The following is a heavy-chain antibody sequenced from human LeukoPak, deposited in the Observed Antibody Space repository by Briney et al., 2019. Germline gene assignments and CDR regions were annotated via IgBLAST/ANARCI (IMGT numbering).Heavy chain of an antibody. V-gene: IGHV4-30-4*01. J-gene: IGHJ4*02. D-gene: IGHD5-24*01. CDR2: INHSGST. Sequence: PSQTLSLTCTVSGGSISSGDYYWSWICQPPGKGLEWMGYINHSGSTYYNPSLKSRITISVDTSKNQFSLKLSSVTAADTAVYYCVRGSRDGYNWYYFDYWGQGTLVTVSS. CDR3: VRGSRDGYNWYYFDY. CDR1: GGSISSGDYY.